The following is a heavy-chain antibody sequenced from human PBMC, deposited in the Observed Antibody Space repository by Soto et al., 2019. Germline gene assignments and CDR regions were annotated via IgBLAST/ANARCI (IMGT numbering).Heavy chain of an antibody. CDR1: GFTFSSYG. V-gene: IGHV3-33*01. Sequence: PVGSLRLSCAASGFTFSSYGMHWVRQAPGKGLEWVAVIWYDGSNKYYADSVKGRFTISRDNSKNTLYLQMNSLRAEDTAVYYCATTAAHDAFDIWGQGTMVTVSS. J-gene: IGHJ3*02. D-gene: IGHD2-2*01. CDR2: IWYDGSNK. CDR3: ATTAAHDAFDI.